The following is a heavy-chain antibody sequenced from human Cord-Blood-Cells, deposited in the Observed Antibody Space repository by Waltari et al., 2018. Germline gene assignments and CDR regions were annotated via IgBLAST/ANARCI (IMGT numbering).Heavy chain of an antibody. CDR2: IRYDGSNK. V-gene: IGHV3-30*02. J-gene: IGHJ6*02. Sequence: QVQLVESGGGVVQPGGSLRLSCAASGFTFSSYGMHWVRQAPGKGLGWGALIRYDGSNKYYAASVKGRVTISRDNSKNTLYLQMNRLRAEDTAVYYCAKGLQYYYGMDVWGQGTTVTVSS. CDR3: AKGLQYYYGMDV. CDR1: GFTFSSYG.